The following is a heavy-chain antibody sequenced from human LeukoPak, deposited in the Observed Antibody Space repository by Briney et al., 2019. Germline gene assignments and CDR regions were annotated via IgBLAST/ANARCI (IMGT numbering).Heavy chain of an antibody. Sequence: GGSLRLSCAASGFTFSSYSMNWVRQPPGKGLEWVSSISSSSSYIYYADSVKGRFTISRDNAKNSLYLQMNSLRAEDTAVYYCARVGTAMARLYYFDYWGQGTLVTVSS. CDR1: GFTFSSYS. CDR2: ISSSSSYI. V-gene: IGHV3-21*01. CDR3: ARVGTAMARLYYFDY. D-gene: IGHD5-18*01. J-gene: IGHJ4*02.